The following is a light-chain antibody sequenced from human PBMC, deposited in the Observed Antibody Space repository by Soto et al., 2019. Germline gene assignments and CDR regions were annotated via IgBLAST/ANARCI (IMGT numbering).Light chain of an antibody. CDR3: QQSYSSPRT. V-gene: IGKV1-39*01. J-gene: IGKJ1*01. Sequence: GDRVTITCRASQGTSSYLAWFQQKPGRAPKLLIYGASTLQSGVPARFSGSGSGTDFTLTISSPQPEDFATYYCQQSYSSPRTFGQGTKV. CDR1: QGTSSY. CDR2: GAS.